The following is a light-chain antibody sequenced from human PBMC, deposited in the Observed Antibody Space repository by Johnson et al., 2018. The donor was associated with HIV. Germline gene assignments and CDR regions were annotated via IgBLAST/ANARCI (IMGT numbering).Light chain of an antibody. V-gene: IGLV1-51*01. CDR1: SSNIGNNY. J-gene: IGLJ1*01. CDR3: GSWDSSQNAYV. CDR2: DNN. Sequence: QSVLTQPPSVSAAPGQKVTISCSGSSSNIGNNYVSWYQQLPGTAPKLLIYDNNKRPSGIPDRYFGSKSGTSATLDITGLQTGDEGDYYCGSWDSSQNAYVFGAGTKVTVL.